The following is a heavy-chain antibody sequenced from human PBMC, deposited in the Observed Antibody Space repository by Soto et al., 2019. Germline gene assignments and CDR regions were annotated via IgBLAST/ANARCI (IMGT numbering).Heavy chain of an antibody. CDR1: GFTFSSYS. J-gene: IGHJ4*02. CDR2: ISSSSSTI. D-gene: IGHD6-19*01. CDR3: ARDRLAPKYSSGWYPVDY. Sequence: GGSLRLSCAASGFTFSSYSMNWVRQAPGKGLEWVSYISSSSSTIYYADSVKGRFTISRDNAKNSLYLQMNSLRDEDTAVYYCARDRLAPKYSSGWYPVDYWGQGTLVTVSS. V-gene: IGHV3-48*02.